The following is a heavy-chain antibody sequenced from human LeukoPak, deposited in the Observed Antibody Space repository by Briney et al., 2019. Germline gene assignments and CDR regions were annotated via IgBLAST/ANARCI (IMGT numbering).Heavy chain of an antibody. CDR1: GFTFRSYT. CDR2: ISGSGGST. CDR3: SKDVVTAAI. Sequence: PGGSLRLSCAASGFTFRSYTMSCVRHTPGKGLEEVSTISGSGGSTYLAASVNGRFTISRDNSKNTLYLQMNSLRGEDTAVYYCSKDVVTAAIWGQGTLVTVSS. V-gene: IGHV3-23*01. J-gene: IGHJ4*02. D-gene: IGHD4-23*01.